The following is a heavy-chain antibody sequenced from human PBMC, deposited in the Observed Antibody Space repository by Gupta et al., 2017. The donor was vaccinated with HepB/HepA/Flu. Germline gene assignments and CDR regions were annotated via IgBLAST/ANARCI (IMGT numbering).Heavy chain of an antibody. CDR3: AKDNSYYCSGGSCYSFFDY. CDR2: ISWNSGSI. Sequence: EVQLVESGGGLVQPGRSLRLSCAASGFIFDDYAMHWVRQAPGKGLEWVSGISWNSGSIGYADSVKGRFTISRDNAKNSLYLQMNSLRAEDTALYYCAKDNSYYCSGGSCYSFFDYWGQGTLVTVSS. CDR1: GFIFDDYA. V-gene: IGHV3-9*01. D-gene: IGHD2-15*01. J-gene: IGHJ4*02.